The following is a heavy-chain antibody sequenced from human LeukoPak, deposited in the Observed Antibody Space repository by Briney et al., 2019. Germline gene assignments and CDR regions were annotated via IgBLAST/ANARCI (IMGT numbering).Heavy chain of an antibody. CDR3: ARGRVYDSSGYGGGSFDY. D-gene: IGHD3-22*01. V-gene: IGHV4-34*01. CDR1: GGSFSGYY. CDR2: INHSGST. J-gene: IGHJ4*02. Sequence: SETLSLTCAVNGGSFSGYYWSWIRQPPGKGLEWIGEINHSGSTNYNPSLKSRVTISVDTSKNQFSLKLSSVTAADTAAYYCARGRVYDSSGYGGGSFDYWGQGTLVTVSS.